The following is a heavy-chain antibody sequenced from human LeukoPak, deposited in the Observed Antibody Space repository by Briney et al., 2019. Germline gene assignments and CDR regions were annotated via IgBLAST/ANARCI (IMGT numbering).Heavy chain of an antibody. CDR2: IYYSGIT. J-gene: IGHJ4*02. CDR3: ARDGVCSSDSCYCDS. V-gene: IGHV4-31*03. CDR1: GGSISSSAYY. Sequence: SQTLSLTCTVSGGSISSSAYYWSWIRQHPGKGLEWIGYIYYSGITYYNPSLKSRVTISVDTSKNQFSLNLSSVTAADTAVYYCARDGVCSSDSCYCDSWGQGTLVTVSS. D-gene: IGHD2-2*01.